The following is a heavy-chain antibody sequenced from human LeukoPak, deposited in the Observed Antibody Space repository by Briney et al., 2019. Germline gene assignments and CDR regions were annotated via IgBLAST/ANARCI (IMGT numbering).Heavy chain of an antibody. D-gene: IGHD3-10*01. CDR2: IIPIFGTA. CDR1: GGTFSSYA. J-gene: IGHJ4*02. CDR3: ATGSGSYQFDY. Sequence: ASVTVSFKGSGGTFSSYAISWVRQAPGQGLEGMGGIIPIFGTANYAQKFQGRVTITADKSTSTAYMELSSLRSEDTAVYYCATGSGSYQFDYWGQGTLVTVSS. V-gene: IGHV1-69*06.